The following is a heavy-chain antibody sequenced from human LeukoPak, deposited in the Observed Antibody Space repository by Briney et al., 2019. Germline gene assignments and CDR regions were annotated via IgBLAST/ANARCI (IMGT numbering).Heavy chain of an antibody. Sequence: PSETLSLTCTVSGGSISSYYWSWIRQPPGKGLEWIGYIYYSGSTNYNPSLKSRLTISVDTSKNQFSLKLSSVTAEDTAVYYCATRRIAVAAPFDYWGQGTLVTVSS. CDR1: GGSISSYY. D-gene: IGHD6-19*01. CDR2: IYYSGST. V-gene: IGHV4-59*01. CDR3: ATRRIAVAAPFDY. J-gene: IGHJ4*02.